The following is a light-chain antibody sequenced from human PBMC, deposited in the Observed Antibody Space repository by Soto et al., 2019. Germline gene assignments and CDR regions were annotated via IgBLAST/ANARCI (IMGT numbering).Light chain of an antibody. J-gene: IGKJ1*01. Sequence: EIVLTQSPGTLSLSPGERATLSCRASPSVSGSNLAWYQQKPGQAPRLVIYGASSRATGIPDRFSGSGSGTDFTLTISRLEPEDFAVYYCQQYNNWRTFGQGTKVDIK. CDR3: QQYNNWRT. V-gene: IGKV3-20*01. CDR1: PSVSGSN. CDR2: GAS.